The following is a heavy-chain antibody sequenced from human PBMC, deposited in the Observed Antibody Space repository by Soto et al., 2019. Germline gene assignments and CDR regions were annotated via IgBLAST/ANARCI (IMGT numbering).Heavy chain of an antibody. CDR3: ARDADTTVTRGGFDS. J-gene: IGHJ4*02. CDR1: GGTISSYY. CDR2: ISYTGST. Sequence: QVQLQESGPGLVKPSETLSLTCTISGGTISSYYWSWIRQPPGKGLEWIGFISYTGSTNYNPSLKSRVTMSLGTPKNHFSLRLTSVTAADTAVYFCARDADTTVTRGGFDSWGRGSLVTVSS. V-gene: IGHV4-59*01. D-gene: IGHD4-17*01.